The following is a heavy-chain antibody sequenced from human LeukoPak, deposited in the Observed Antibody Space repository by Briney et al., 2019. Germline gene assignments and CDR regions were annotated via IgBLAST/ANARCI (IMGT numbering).Heavy chain of an antibody. J-gene: IGHJ4*02. CDR2: IHPSGST. D-gene: IGHD6-6*01. Sequence: SETLSLTCTVSGDSISSYYWSWVRQPAGKGLEWIGRIHPSGSTNYNPSLKSRVTLSVDTSKNQFSLKLSSVTAADTAVYYCASFSARGGTFDYWGQGTLVTVSS. V-gene: IGHV4-4*07. CDR1: GDSISSYY. CDR3: ASFSARGGTFDY.